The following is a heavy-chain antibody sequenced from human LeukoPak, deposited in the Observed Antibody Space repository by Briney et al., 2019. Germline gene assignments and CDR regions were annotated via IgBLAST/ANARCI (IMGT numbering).Heavy chain of an antibody. V-gene: IGHV4-59*11. CDR2: IYYSGTT. CDR3: ARGTAFYDSSGHYYWGYFDS. D-gene: IGHD3-22*01. J-gene: IGHJ4*02. CDR1: GGSITSHY. Sequence: SSETLSFTCTVSGGSITSHYWSWFRQTPGERPEWIAFIYYSGTTNYNPSLKGRVTISIDSSKNQFSLKLRSVTAADTAIYYCARGTAFYDSSGHYYWGYFDSWGQGTLVPVSS.